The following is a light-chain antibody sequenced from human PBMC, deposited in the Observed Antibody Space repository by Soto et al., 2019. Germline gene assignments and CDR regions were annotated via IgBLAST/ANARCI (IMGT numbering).Light chain of an antibody. Sequence: EIVFTQSPRTLSLSPGERATLSCRASQSVSNNYLAWYQQKPGQPPRLLIYDASTRATGIPARFSGSQSGTEFTLTISSLLSEDFAVYSCQQYNNWPLTFGGGTKVDIK. CDR3: QQYNNWPLT. CDR1: QSVSNN. V-gene: IGKV3D-15*01. J-gene: IGKJ4*01. CDR2: DAS.